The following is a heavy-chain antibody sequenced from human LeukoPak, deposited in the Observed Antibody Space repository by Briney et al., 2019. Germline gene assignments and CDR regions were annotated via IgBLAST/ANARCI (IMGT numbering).Heavy chain of an antibody. D-gene: IGHD3-3*01. CDR1: GFTFSNYG. Sequence: GGSLRLSCAASGFTFSNYGMHWVRQAPGKGLEWVALIWYDGSNKYYADSVKGRFTISRDNSKNTLYLQMNSLRAEDTAVYYCAKDPRWMAYYDFWSGSSPAWYFDYWGQGTLVTVSS. CDR2: IWYDGSNK. J-gene: IGHJ4*02. V-gene: IGHV3-30*02. CDR3: AKDPRWMAYYDFWSGSSPAWYFDY.